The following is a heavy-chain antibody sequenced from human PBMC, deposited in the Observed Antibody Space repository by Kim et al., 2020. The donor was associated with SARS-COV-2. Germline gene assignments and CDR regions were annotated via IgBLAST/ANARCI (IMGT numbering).Heavy chain of an antibody. CDR2: IYYSGST. D-gene: IGHD2-8*02. CDR3: ARDTGGYPRVMDV. Sequence: SETLSLTCTVSGGSVSSGSYYWSWIRQPPGKGLEWIGYIYYSGSTNYNPSLKSRVTISVDTSKNQFSLKLSSVTAADTAVYYCARDTGGYPRVMDVWGQGTTVTVSS. J-gene: IGHJ6*02. CDR1: GGSVSSGSYY. V-gene: IGHV4-61*01.